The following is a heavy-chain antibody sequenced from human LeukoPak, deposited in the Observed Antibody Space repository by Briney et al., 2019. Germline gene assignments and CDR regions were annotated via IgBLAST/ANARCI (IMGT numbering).Heavy chain of an antibody. V-gene: IGHV5-51*01. D-gene: IGHD4/OR15-4a*01. CDR2: IYPGDSDT. J-gene: IGHJ4*02. Sequence: GESLKISCKGSGYSFTSYWIGWARQMPGKGLEWMGIIYPGDSDTRYSPSFRGQVTLTADKSISTAYLQWSSLKASDTAMYYCATPDPTLTYFDYWGQGTLVTVSS. CDR1: GYSFTSYW. CDR3: ATPDPTLTYFDY.